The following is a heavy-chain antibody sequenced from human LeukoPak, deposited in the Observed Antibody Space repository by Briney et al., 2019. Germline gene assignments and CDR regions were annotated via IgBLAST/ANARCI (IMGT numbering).Heavy chain of an antibody. CDR2: IDPNSGHT. D-gene: IGHD1-26*01. J-gene: IGHJ5*02. CDR1: GYSFKRYT. V-gene: IGHV1-18*01. Sequence: ASVKVSCKTSGYSFKRYTISWLRQAPGQGLEWMAWIDPNSGHTYNVERVQGRVTMTRDMSTSTDYMELSSLRSEDTAIYYCARDNSVGDNAWWFDPWGQGTLVTVSS. CDR3: ARDNSVGDNAWWFDP.